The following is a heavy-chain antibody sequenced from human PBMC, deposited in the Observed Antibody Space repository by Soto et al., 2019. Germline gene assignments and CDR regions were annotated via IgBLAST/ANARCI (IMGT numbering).Heavy chain of an antibody. CDR1: GFTFSDYY. V-gene: IGHV3-11*05. Sequence: PGGSLRLSCVASGFTFSDYYMSWIRQAPGKGLEWVSYISSSSSYTNYADSVKGRFTISRDNAKNSLYLQMNSLRAEDTAVYYCARDGKGLLPSDYWGQGTLVTVSS. D-gene: IGHD3-22*01. CDR3: ARDGKGLLPSDY. CDR2: ISSSSSYT. J-gene: IGHJ4*01.